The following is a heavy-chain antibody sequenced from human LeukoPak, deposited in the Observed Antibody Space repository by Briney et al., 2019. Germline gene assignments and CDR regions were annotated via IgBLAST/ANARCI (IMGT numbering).Heavy chain of an antibody. CDR3: ARQGFTGAWSYRLDY. V-gene: IGHV4-59*08. Sequence: NPSETLSLTCTVSAGSISTYYWSWIRQSPGKGLEWIGYVDYTGSTIYNPSVKSRVTISVDRSRNQFFLRLKSVTAADTAVYYCARQGFTGAWSYRLDYWGQGILVTVSS. CDR1: AGSISTYY. J-gene: IGHJ4*02. D-gene: IGHD6-19*01. CDR2: VDYTGST.